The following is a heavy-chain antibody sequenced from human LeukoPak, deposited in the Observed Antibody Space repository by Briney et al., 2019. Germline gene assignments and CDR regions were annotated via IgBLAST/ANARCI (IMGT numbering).Heavy chain of an antibody. Sequence: GGSLRLSCAASGFTFSSYSMNWVRQAPGKGLEWVSSISSSSSYIYYADSVKGRFTISRDNAKNSLYLQMNSLRAEDTAVYYCARSMYNWNYPFDYWGQGTLVTVSS. CDR3: ARSMYNWNYPFDY. J-gene: IGHJ4*02. D-gene: IGHD1-7*01. CDR1: GFTFSSYS. CDR2: ISSSSSYI. V-gene: IGHV3-21*01.